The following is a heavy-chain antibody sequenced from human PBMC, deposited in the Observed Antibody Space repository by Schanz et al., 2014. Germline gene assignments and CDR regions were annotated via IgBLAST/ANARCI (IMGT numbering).Heavy chain of an antibody. D-gene: IGHD2-8*02. CDR3: AKALFPGGTQTFGN. CDR1: EFTFSTDA. J-gene: IGHJ4*02. CDR2: FDAHDGRA. Sequence: EVQLLESGGGLVEPGGSLRLSCAASEFTFSTDAMSWVRQAPGKGLEWVSGFDAHDGRAYYADSAKGRFTISRDNSKSTLYVEMNSLRVEDTAVYYCAKALFPGGTQTFGNWGRGTLVTVSS. V-gene: IGHV3-23*01.